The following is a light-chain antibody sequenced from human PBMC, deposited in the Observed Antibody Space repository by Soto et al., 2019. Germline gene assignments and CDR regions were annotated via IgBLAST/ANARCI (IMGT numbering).Light chain of an antibody. V-gene: IGKV1-12*01. Sequence: DIQMTQSPSSVSAAVVDRVTITCRARQGIKKWLAWYQQKPGKAPQLLISAASTLRSGVPSRFSGSGSGTDFILTISNLQPEDFATYFCQQANSFPLTFGGGTRVEI. CDR2: AAS. CDR3: QQANSFPLT. J-gene: IGKJ4*01. CDR1: QGIKKW.